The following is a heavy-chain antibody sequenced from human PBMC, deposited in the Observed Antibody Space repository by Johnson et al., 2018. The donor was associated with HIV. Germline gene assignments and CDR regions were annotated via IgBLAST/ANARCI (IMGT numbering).Heavy chain of an antibody. CDR2: IKRKIEGETT. J-gene: IGHJ3*02. V-gene: IGHV3-15*01. Sequence: VQLVESGGGLVQPGGSLRLSCAASGFTFSRYGMHWVRQAPGKGLEWVGRIKRKIEGETTDYAAPVKGRFTISRDNSKNTLYLQMNSLRAEDTAVYYCAKDPYSGSPIDIWGQGTMVTVSS. CDR3: AKDPYSGSPIDI. D-gene: IGHD1-26*01. CDR1: GFTFSRYG.